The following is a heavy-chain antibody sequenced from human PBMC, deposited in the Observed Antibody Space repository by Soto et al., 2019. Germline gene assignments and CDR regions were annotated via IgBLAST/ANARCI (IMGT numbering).Heavy chain of an antibody. D-gene: IGHD7-27*01. J-gene: IGHJ6*03. CDR1: GFILSDCA. CDR2: ISSSSSVI. Sequence: EVQLVESGGGLVQPGGSLRLSCATSGFILSDCAMNWVRQAPGKGLEWVSYISSSSSVIDYADSVKGRFTVSRDNARNSLYLQMNSLRAEDTVLYYCARDLSWGSNWYYYMDVWGKGTTVTVSS. CDR3: ARDLSWGSNWYYYMDV. V-gene: IGHV3-48*01.